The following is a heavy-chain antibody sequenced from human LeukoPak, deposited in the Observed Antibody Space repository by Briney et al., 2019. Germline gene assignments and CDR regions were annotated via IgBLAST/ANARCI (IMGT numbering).Heavy chain of an antibody. Sequence: GGSLRLSCAASGFTFSTYWMHWVRHAPGKGLVWVSRINPDGSSTNYADSVKGRFTISRDNAKNTLYLQMNSLRAEDTAVYYCARGGQRARLDYWGQGTLVTVSS. CDR3: ARGGQRARLDY. J-gene: IGHJ4*02. CDR1: GFTFSTYW. D-gene: IGHD6-25*01. CDR2: INPDGSST. V-gene: IGHV3-74*01.